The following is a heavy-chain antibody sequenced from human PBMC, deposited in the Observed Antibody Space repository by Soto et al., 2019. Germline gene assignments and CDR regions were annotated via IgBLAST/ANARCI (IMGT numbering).Heavy chain of an antibody. CDR2: ITSSGGTM. CDR3: TKEKSVMYSGYDAFDT. Sequence: GGSLRLCCAASGFTFSSYEMDWVRQAPGKGLEWVAHITSSGGTMYADAVRGRFTISRDNADNSLYLQMNSLRAEDTAVYYCTKEKSVMYSGYDAFDTWGRGTMVTVSS. CDR1: GFTFSSYE. D-gene: IGHD5-12*01. V-gene: IGHV3-48*03. J-gene: IGHJ3*02.